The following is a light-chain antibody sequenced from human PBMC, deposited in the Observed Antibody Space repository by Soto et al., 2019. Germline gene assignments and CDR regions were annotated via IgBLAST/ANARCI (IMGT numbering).Light chain of an antibody. V-gene: IGKV1-5*01. CDR2: DAS. Sequence: DIQMTQSPSALSASVGDRVTITCRASQSIKTWLAWYQRKPGRAPNLLIYDASSLQSGVPSRFSGSGSGTEFTLTISCLQSEDFATYYCQQYYSYPRTFGQGTKVDIK. J-gene: IGKJ1*01. CDR3: QQYYSYPRT. CDR1: QSIKTW.